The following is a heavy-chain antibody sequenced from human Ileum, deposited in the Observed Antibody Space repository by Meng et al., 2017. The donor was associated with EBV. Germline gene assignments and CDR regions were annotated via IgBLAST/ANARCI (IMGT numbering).Heavy chain of an antibody. CDR1: GYTFTSYA. D-gene: IGHD6-19*01. Sequence: QVQLLQSGAEMKKPGATVEGSCKASGYTFTSYAVNWVRQAPGQRLEWMGWINTGNGETKYSQKFQGRVTLTRDTSASTAYMELSSLRSEDTAVYYCASRPGIAVAGFDYWGQGTLVTVSS. CDR2: INTGNGET. V-gene: IGHV1-3*04. CDR3: ASRPGIAVAGFDY. J-gene: IGHJ4*02.